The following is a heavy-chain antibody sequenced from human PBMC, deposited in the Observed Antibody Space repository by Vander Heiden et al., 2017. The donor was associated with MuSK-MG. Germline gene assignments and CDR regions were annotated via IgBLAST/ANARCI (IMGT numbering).Heavy chain of an antibody. CDR3: ARVGVTTYYYYGMDA. CDR2: ISSSSSYI. D-gene: IGHD4-17*01. Sequence: EVQLVESGGGLVKPGGSLRRSWAASGFTFGGYSMNWVRQAPGKGLEWVSSISSSSSYIYYADSVKGRFTISRDNAKNSLYLQMNSLRAEDTAVYYCARVGVTTYYYYGMDAWGQGTTVTVSS. J-gene: IGHJ6*02. CDR1: GFTFGGYS. V-gene: IGHV3-21*01.